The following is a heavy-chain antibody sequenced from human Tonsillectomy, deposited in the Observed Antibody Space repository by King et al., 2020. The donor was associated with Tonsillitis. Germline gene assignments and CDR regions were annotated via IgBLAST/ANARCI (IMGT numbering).Heavy chain of an antibody. V-gene: IGHV4-34*01. D-gene: IGHD6-13*01. CDR3: ARGYSSSWYVDY. CDR1: GGSFSGYY. Sequence: VQLQQWGAGLLKPSETLSLTCAVYGGSFSGYYWSWIRQLPGKGLEWIGEINHSGSTNYNPSLKSLVTISVDTSKNQFSLRLTSVTAADTAVYYCARGYSSSWYVDYWGQGTLVTVSS. CDR2: INHSGST. J-gene: IGHJ4*02.